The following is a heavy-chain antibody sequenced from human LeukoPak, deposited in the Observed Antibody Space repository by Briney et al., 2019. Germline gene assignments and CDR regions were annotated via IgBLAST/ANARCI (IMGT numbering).Heavy chain of an antibody. CDR2: INHSGST. D-gene: IGHD5-12*01. Sequence: SETLSLTCTVSGGSISSYYWSWIRQPPGKGLEWIGEINHSGSTNYNPSLKSRVTISVDTSKNQFSLKLSSVTAADTAVYYCARVVSYSDYDYWGQGTLVTVSS. J-gene: IGHJ4*02. CDR1: GGSISSYY. V-gene: IGHV4-34*01. CDR3: ARVVSYSDYDY.